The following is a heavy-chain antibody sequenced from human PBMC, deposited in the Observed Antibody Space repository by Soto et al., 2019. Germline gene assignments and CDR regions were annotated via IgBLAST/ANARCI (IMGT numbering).Heavy chain of an antibody. CDR1: GGSISSGGYY. D-gene: IGHD3-16*01. J-gene: IGHJ5*02. V-gene: IGHV4-31*03. CDR3: ARERGKQQGWFDP. CDR2: IYYSGST. Sequence: KPSETLSLTCTVSGGSISSGGYYWSWIRQHPGKGLEWIGYIYYSGSTYYNPSLKSRVTISVDTSKNQFSLKLSSVTAADTAVYYCARERGKQQGWFDPWGQGTLVTVSS.